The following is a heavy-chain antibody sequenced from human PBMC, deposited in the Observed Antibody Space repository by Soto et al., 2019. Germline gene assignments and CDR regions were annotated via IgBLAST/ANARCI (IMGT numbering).Heavy chain of an antibody. CDR3: ARGRVRDYYFDY. J-gene: IGHJ4*02. CDR1: GDSVRSDDFY. V-gene: IGHV4-31*03. CDR2: VSYSGHF. D-gene: IGHD4-17*01. Sequence: QVQLHEAGPGLLKPSQPLSLRRTASGDSVRSDDFYWSWIRQHPGKGLEWIGYVSYSGHFYYNPSLETRVDMAGDASNNQVSLTLTSVTAADTAVYYCARGRVRDYYFDYWGQGTLVSVSS.